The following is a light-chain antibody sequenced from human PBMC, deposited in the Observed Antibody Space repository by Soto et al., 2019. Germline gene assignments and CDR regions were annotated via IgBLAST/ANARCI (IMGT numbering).Light chain of an antibody. V-gene: IGKV1-9*01. J-gene: IGKJ1*01. Sequence: DIQLTQSPSFLSASVGDRVTITRLASQGVSSYLAWYQKKPGKAPKLLMYAASTLQSGVPSRFSGSGSGTEFTLTISSLQPEDFATYYCQQLKSYPQTFGQGTKVDIK. CDR2: AAS. CDR3: QQLKSYPQT. CDR1: QGVSSY.